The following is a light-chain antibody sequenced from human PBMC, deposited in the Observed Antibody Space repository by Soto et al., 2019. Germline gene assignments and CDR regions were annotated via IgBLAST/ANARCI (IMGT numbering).Light chain of an antibody. V-gene: IGLV2-14*01. Sequence: LTHPASVSGSPGQSITISCTGTSSDVGGYIYVSWYQQHPGKAPKLMIYQVNNRPSGVSNRFSGSKSGNTASLTISALQAEDEADYYCSSYTSGTTPLVFGTGTKVTVL. J-gene: IGLJ1*01. CDR1: SSDVGGYIY. CDR2: QVN. CDR3: SSYTSGTTPLV.